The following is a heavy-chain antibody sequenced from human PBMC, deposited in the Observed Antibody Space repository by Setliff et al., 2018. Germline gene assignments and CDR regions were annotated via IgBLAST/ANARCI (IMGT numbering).Heavy chain of an antibody. CDR3: ARLFHPDRSAETRRAGPGRFDP. D-gene: IGHD6-6*01. CDR1: GDSIRRGDY. J-gene: IGHJ5*02. CDR2: IHHSGET. V-gene: IGHV4-38-2*02. Sequence: SETLSLTCTVSGDSIRRGDYWSWIRQHPGKGLEWIGYIHHSGETFYNPSLRSRVTISVDTSKNQISLKLTSVTAADTAVYYCARLFHPDRSAETRRAGPGRFDPWGQGTLVTVSS.